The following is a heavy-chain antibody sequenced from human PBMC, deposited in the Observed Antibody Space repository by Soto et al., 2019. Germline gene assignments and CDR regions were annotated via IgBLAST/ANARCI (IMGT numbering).Heavy chain of an antibody. CDR3: AKDYDFWSGFSYPH. J-gene: IGHJ4*02. Sequence: PGGSLRLSCAASGFTFSSYAMSWVRQAPGKGLEWVPAISGSGGSTYYAVSVKGRFTISRDNSKNTLYLQMNSLRAEDTAVYYCAKDYDFWSGFSYPHWGQGTLVTVSS. V-gene: IGHV3-23*01. D-gene: IGHD3-3*01. CDR2: ISGSGGST. CDR1: GFTFSSYA.